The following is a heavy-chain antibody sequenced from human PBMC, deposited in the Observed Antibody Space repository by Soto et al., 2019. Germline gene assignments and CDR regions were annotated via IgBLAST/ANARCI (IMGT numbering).Heavy chain of an antibody. V-gene: IGHV1-18*04. D-gene: IGHD3-9*01. Sequence: SAKVTCKSSVYTHTRYGNSAVRQAPGQGLAWMGWISAYNGNTNYAHKLQGRFTMTTDTSTSTAYIELRSLRSDDTAVYYCARDRGGEILTGYYTGGAFDIWGRGTMVIVSS. CDR1: VYTHTRYG. CDR3: ARDRGGEILTGYYTGGAFDI. J-gene: IGHJ3*02. CDR2: ISAYNGNT.